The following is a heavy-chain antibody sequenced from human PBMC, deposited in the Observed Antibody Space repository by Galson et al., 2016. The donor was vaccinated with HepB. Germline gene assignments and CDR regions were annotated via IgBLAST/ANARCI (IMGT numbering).Heavy chain of an antibody. D-gene: IGHD3-10*01. Sequence: SLRLSCAVSGFTFDDYGMTWVRQAPGKGLEWVSGINWSGDSTAYADSVKGRFAMYRDDARNSLYLQMSSLGVEDTALYQCARGLVGAGLDVWCQGTTVTVSS. J-gene: IGHJ6*02. V-gene: IGHV3-20*01. CDR3: ARGLVGAGLDV. CDR1: GFTFDDYG. CDR2: INWSGDST.